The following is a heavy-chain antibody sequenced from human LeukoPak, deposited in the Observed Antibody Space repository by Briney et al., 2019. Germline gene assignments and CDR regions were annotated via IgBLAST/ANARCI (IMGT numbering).Heavy chain of an antibody. CDR1: GFTFSTYW. V-gene: IGHV3-74*01. CDR2: INSDGSDT. D-gene: IGHD4-17*01. J-gene: IGHJ4*02. CDR3: ARGTFGDFN. Sequence: GGSLRLSCAASGFTFSTYWMHWVRHAPGKGPVWVSRINSDGSDTTYADSVKGRFTISRDNAKNTVYLQMNSLRAEDTAVYYCARGTFGDFNWGPGTLVSVSS.